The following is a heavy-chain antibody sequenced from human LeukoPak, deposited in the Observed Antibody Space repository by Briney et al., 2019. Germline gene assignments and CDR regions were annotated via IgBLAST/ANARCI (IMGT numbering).Heavy chain of an antibody. D-gene: IGHD6-13*01. J-gene: IGHJ4*02. CDR2: MNPNSGNT. Sequence: ASVKVSCKASGYTFTSYDINWVRQATGQGLEWMGWMNPNSGNTGYAQKFQGRVTMNRNTSISTAYMELSSLRSEDTAVYYCARVQNSSSWYGPQYYFDYWGQGTLVTVSS. CDR1: GYTFTSYD. V-gene: IGHV1-8*01. CDR3: ARVQNSSSWYGPQYYFDY.